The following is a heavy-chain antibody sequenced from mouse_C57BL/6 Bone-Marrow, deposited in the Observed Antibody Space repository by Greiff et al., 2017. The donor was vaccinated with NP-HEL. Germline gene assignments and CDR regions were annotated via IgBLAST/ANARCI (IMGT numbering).Heavy chain of an antibody. CDR1: GYSITSGYY. J-gene: IGHJ2*01. CDR2: ISYDGSN. CDR3: ARALRFPYYFDY. Sequence: EVQLQESGPGLVKPSQSLSLTCSVTGYSITSGYYWNWIRQFPGNKLEWMGYISYDGSNNYNPSLKNRISITRDTSKNQFFLKLTSVTTEDTATYYCARALRFPYYFDYWGQGTTLTVSS. V-gene: IGHV3-6*01.